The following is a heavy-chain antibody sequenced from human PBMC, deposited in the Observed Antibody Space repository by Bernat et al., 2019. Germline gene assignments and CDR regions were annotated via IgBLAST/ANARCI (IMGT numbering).Heavy chain of an antibody. CDR3: ARDLRPLRDIVVVVAATYAFDI. CDR2: IYSGGST. CDR1: GFTVSSNY. D-gene: IGHD2-15*01. J-gene: IGHJ3*02. V-gene: IGHV3-66*01. Sequence: EVQLVESGGGLVQPGGSLRLSCAASGFTVSSNYMSWVRQAPGKGLEWVSVIYSGGSTYYADSVKGRFTISRDNSKNTLYLQMNSLRAEDTAVYYCARDLRPLRDIVVVVAATYAFDIWGQGTMVTVSS.